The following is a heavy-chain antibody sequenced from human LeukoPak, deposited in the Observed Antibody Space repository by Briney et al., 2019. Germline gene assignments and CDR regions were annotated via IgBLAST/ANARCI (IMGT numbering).Heavy chain of an antibody. CDR3: ARDSTGTVFDL. Sequence: PGRSLRLSCTASGFTFGDYSMTWVRQAPGKGLEWVAQISQDGTESYSVDSVRGRFTISRDNAKNSVYLQMNSLRPEDTAVYYCARDSTGTVFDLWGQGTLVTVSS. CDR2: ISQDGTES. J-gene: IGHJ4*02. D-gene: IGHD1-1*01. V-gene: IGHV3-7*04. CDR1: GFTFGDYS.